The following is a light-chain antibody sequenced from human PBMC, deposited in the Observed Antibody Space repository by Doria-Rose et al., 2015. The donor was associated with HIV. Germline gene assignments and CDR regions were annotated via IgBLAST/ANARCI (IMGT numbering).Light chain of an antibody. Sequence: TQSPESLGMSLGERATLNCKSNQSLLYTSKNYLAWYQQKPGQPPKLLIYWVSTRQSGVPARFSGSGSGTDFTLTISSLEAEDVAVYYCQQYYDTTSFGPGTTVDIK. CDR3: QQYYDTTS. J-gene: IGKJ3*01. CDR2: WVS. CDR1: QSLLYTSKNY. V-gene: IGKV4-1*01.